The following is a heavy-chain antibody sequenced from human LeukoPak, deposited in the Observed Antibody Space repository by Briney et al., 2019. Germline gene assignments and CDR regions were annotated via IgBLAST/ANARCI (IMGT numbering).Heavy chain of an antibody. Sequence: SETLSLTCAVYGESLSGHYWSWIRQTPGKGLERIGEINHDGGTNYNPSLKSRVTISLDTSKNQFSLNLASVTAADTAVYYCTKNNWFDPWGQGTLVTVSS. CDR2: INHDGGT. CDR1: GESLSGHY. CDR3: TKNNWFDP. J-gene: IGHJ5*02. V-gene: IGHV4-34*01.